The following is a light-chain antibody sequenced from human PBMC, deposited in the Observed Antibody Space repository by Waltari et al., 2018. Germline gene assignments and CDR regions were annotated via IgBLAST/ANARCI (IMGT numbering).Light chain of an antibody. CDR2: EGS. Sequence: QSALTPPASVSGSPGQSITISCPGTSSAVGSYNLVSWYQQHPGKAPKLMIYEGSKRPSGVSNRFSGSKSGNTASLTISGLQAEDEADYYCCSYAGSSTNVFGTGTKVTVL. V-gene: IGLV2-23*01. CDR3: CSYAGSSTNV. J-gene: IGLJ1*01. CDR1: SSAVGSYNL.